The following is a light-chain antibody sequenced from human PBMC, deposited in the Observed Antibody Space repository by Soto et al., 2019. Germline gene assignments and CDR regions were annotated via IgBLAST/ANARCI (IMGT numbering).Light chain of an antibody. J-gene: IGKJ2*01. CDR2: GAS. V-gene: IGKV3-20*01. CDR3: QQYGSSPYT. Sequence: EIVLTQSPGTLSLSPGERATLSCRASQSVGSSYLAWYQQKPGQAPSLLIYGASSRATGIPDRFSGSGSGTDFTLTISRLEPEDCAVYYCQQYGSSPYTFGQGTKLEIK. CDR1: QSVGSSY.